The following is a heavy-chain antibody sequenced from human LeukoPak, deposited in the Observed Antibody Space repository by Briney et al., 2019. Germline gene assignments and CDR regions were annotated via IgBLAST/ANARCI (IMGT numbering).Heavy chain of an antibody. CDR3: TTHPGYESY. J-gene: IGHJ4*02. V-gene: IGHV3-15*01. CDR1: GFTFNLAR. Sequence: PGGSLRLSCATSGFTFNLARMSWVRQAPGKGLEWVGRIKRNTQGAATDYAAAVKGRFTISRDDSKNTLYLQMNSLEIEDTGVYYCTTHPGYESYWGQGTLVTVSS. D-gene: IGHD2-15*01. CDR2: IKRNTQGAAT.